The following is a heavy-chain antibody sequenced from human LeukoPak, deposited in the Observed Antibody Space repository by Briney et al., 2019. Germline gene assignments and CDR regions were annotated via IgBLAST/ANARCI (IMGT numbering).Heavy chain of an antibody. CDR3: TRLSRHDYGDYGRDY. CDR1: GFTFSGSA. CDR2: IRSKANSYAT. D-gene: IGHD4-17*01. J-gene: IGHJ4*02. Sequence: GGSLRLSCAASGFTFSGSAMHWVRQASGKGREWVGRIRSKANSYATAYAASVKGRFTISRDDSKNTAYLQMNSLKTEDTAVYYCTRLSRHDYGDYGRDYWGQGTLVTVSS. V-gene: IGHV3-73*01.